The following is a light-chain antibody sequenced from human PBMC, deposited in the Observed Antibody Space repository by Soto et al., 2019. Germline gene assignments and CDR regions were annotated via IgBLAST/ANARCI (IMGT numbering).Light chain of an antibody. CDR2: AAS. CDR1: QNIVNC. J-gene: IGKJ1*01. Sequence: DIHMTQSPSFLTASVLDTVTITCRTRQNIVNCVNWYQQRPGKAPDLLISAASTLHSGDPSRFSGSGSGTVFTLTISSLQPEDFATYYCQQTYSGRTFGQGTKVDIK. V-gene: IGKV1-39*01. CDR3: QQTYSGRT.